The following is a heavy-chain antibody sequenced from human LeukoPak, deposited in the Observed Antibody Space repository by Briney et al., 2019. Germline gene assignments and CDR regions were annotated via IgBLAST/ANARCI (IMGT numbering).Heavy chain of an antibody. Sequence: PSETLSLTCTVSGGSISSGGYYWSWIRQHPGKGLEWIGYIYYSGSTYYNPSLKSRVTISVDTSKNQFSLKLSSVTAADTAVYYCAGTSMTGYSSSWYGHDAFDIWGQGTMVTVSS. D-gene: IGHD6-13*01. CDR3: AGTSMTGYSSSWYGHDAFDI. CDR2: IYYSGST. CDR1: GGSISSGGYY. V-gene: IGHV4-31*03. J-gene: IGHJ3*02.